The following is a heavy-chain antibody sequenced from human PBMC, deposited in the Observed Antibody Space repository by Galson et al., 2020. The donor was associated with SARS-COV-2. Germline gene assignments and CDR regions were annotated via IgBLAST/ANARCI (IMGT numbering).Heavy chain of an antibody. CDR2: IKQDGAEK. V-gene: IGHV3-7*04. D-gene: IGHD3-10*01. CDR1: GFTFSSYH. Sequence: GESLKLYCVASGFTFSSYHMSWVRQAPGKGLEWVANIKQDGAEKYYVDSVKGRFTISRDNAKNSLHLQMTSLRAEDTGLYYCARGWFHLDDWGQGTLVTVSS. J-gene: IGHJ4*02. CDR3: ARGWFHLDD.